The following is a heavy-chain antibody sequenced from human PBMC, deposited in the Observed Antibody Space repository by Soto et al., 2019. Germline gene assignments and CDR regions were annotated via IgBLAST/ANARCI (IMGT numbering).Heavy chain of an antibody. V-gene: IGHV1-18*01. CDR2: ISADDGNT. J-gene: IGHJ2*01. D-gene: IGHD3-10*01. Sequence: QVQLVQSGAEVKRPGASVKVSCKAFGYTFTSYGIIWVRQAPGQGLEWMGWISADDGNTNFAQKFQGRVTMTTDRSTSTAYMEVWTLRSDDTAAYYCARAFRNGSYGYFDLWGRGTLVPVSS. CDR1: GYTFTSYG. CDR3: ARAFRNGSYGYFDL.